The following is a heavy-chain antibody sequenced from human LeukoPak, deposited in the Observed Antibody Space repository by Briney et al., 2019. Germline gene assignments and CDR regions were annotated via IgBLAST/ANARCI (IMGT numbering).Heavy chain of an antibody. CDR1: GFTFSSYW. CDR3: ARDEDYYDSSGYHGDAFDI. J-gene: IGHJ3*02. CDR2: IKQDGSEK. Sequence: GGSLRLSCAASGFTFSSYWMSWVRQAPGKGLGWVANIKQDGSEKYYVDSVKGRFTISRDNAKNSLYLQMNSLRAEDTAVYYCARDEDYYDSSGYHGDAFDIWGQGTMVTVSS. V-gene: IGHV3-7*01. D-gene: IGHD3-22*01.